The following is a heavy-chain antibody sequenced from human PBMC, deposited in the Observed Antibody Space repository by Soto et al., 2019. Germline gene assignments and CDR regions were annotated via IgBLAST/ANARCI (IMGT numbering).Heavy chain of an antibody. J-gene: IGHJ4*02. V-gene: IGHV3-23*01. D-gene: IGHD2-15*01. Sequence: EVQLWESGGGLVQPGGSLRLSCAASGYTLSSYAMSWVRQAPGKGLEWVSGISDSGGSTYYADSVKGRFTISRDNSKNRLYLQMNSLRAEDTAVYYCANGCGGTCYSRIHYWGQGTLVTVSS. CDR2: ISDSGGST. CDR1: GYTLSSYA. CDR3: ANGCGGTCYSRIHY.